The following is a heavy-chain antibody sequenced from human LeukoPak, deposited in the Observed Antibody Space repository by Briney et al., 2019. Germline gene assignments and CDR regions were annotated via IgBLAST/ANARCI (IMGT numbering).Heavy chain of an antibody. V-gene: IGHV1-69*05. CDR3: ARKDHDSSGYYYYY. CDR2: IIPIFGTA. D-gene: IGHD3-22*01. CDR1: GGTFSSYA. J-gene: IGHJ4*02. Sequence: SVKVSCKASGGTFSSYAISWVRQAAGQGLEWMGRIIPIFGTANYAQKFRGRVTITTDESTSTAYMELSSLRSEDTAVYYCARKDHDSSGYYYYYWGQGTLVTVSS.